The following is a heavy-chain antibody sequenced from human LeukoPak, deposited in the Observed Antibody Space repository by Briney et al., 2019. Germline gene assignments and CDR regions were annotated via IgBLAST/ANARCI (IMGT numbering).Heavy chain of an antibody. Sequence: SETLSLTCTVSGGSISSSSYYWGWLRQPPGKGLEWIGSIYYSGSTYYNPSLKSRVTISVDTSKNQFSLKLSSVTAADTAVYYCARQSDTAMVTSDYWGQGTLVTVSS. CDR3: ARQSDTAMVTSDY. J-gene: IGHJ4*02. D-gene: IGHD5-18*01. V-gene: IGHV4-39*01. CDR1: GGSISSSSYY. CDR2: IYYSGST.